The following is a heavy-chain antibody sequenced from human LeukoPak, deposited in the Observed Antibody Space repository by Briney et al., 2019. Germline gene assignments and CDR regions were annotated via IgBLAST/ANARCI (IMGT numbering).Heavy chain of an antibody. V-gene: IGHV1-18*01. D-gene: IGHD6-19*01. Sequence: ASVKVSCKASGYTFTSYGISWVRQAPGQGLEWMGWISAYNGNTNYAQKLQGRVTMTTETSTSTAYMELRSLRSDDTAVYYCARDRTRIAVASPGYWGQGTLVTVSS. CDR3: ARDRTRIAVASPGY. J-gene: IGHJ4*02. CDR1: GYTFTSYG. CDR2: ISAYNGNT.